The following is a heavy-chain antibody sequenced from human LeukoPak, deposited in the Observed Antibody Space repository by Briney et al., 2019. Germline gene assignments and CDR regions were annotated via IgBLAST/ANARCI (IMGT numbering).Heavy chain of an antibody. CDR3: AKGSYDYVWGSYRPFDY. Sequence: GGSLRLSCAASGFTFSSYAITWVRQAPGKGLEWVSAVSSNGAKTYYADSVKGRFTISRDNYKNTLYLQMNSLRAEDTAVYYCAKGSYDYVWGSYRPFDYWGQGTLVTVSS. CDR1: GFTFSSYA. J-gene: IGHJ4*02. V-gene: IGHV3-23*01. D-gene: IGHD3-16*02. CDR2: VSSNGAKT.